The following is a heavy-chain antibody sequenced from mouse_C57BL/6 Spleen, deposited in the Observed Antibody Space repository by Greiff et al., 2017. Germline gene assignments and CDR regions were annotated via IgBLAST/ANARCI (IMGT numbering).Heavy chain of an antibody. CDR3: ARRRITTVVAHFDY. CDR1: GYTFTGYW. CDR2: ILPGSGST. V-gene: IGHV1-9*01. D-gene: IGHD1-1*01. Sequence: QVQLKQSGAELMKPGASVKLSCKATGYTFTGYWIEWVKQRPGHGLEWIGEILPGSGSTNYNEKFKGKATFTADPSSNTAYMQLSSLTTEDSAIYYCARRRITTVVAHFDYWGQGTTLTVSS. J-gene: IGHJ2*01.